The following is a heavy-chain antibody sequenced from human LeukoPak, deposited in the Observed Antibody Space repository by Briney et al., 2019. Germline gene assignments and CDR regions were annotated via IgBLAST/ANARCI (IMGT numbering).Heavy chain of an antibody. CDR1: GYTFTGYY. V-gene: IGHV1-2*02. CDR2: INPNSGGT. D-gene: IGHD6-13*01. J-gene: IGHJ5*02. Sequence: ASVKVSCKASGYTFTGYYMHWVRQAPGQGLEWMGWINPNSGGTNYAQKFQGRVTMTRDTSISTAYMELSRLRSDDTAVYYCARRYGAAANWFDPWGQGTPVTVSS. CDR3: ARRYGAAANWFDP.